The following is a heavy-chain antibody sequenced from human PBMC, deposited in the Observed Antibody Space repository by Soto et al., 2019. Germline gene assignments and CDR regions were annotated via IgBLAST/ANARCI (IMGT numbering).Heavy chain of an antibody. Sequence: GGSLRLSCAASGFTFRNHGMHWVRQAPGKGLEWVAVIWYDGSDEYYADSVKGRFTISRDNSKNMLYLQMNSLRADDTALYYCARDIASRRVDVWGQGTTVTVS. V-gene: IGHV3-33*01. D-gene: IGHD6-6*01. CDR3: ARDIASRRVDV. CDR1: GFTFRNHG. CDR2: IWYDGSDE. J-gene: IGHJ6*02.